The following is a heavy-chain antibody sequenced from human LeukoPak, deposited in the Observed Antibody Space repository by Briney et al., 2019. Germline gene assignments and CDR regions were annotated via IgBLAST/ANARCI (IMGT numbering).Heavy chain of an antibody. D-gene: IGHD5-18*01. Sequence: GSLRLSCAASGFTFSSYSMNWVRQPPGKGLEWIGSIYYSGSTYYNPSLKSRVTISVDTSKNQFSLKLSSVTAADTAVYYCARHRYGHYFDYWGQGTLVTVSS. J-gene: IGHJ4*02. CDR2: IYYSGST. V-gene: IGHV4-39*01. CDR1: GFTFSSYSMN. CDR3: ARHRYGHYFDY.